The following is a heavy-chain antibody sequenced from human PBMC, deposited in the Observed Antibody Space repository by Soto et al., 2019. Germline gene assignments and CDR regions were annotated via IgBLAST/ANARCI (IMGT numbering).Heavy chain of an antibody. J-gene: IGHJ4*02. Sequence: QVQLVESGGGVVQPGRSLRLSCAASGFTFSLFGMHWVRQAPGKGLEGVALIWHDGSNAYYADSVKGRFTSSRDNSGNTLYLEITSLSVEDTAVYYCAASYCSSNSCYRGIDYWGQGALITVSS. CDR3: AASYCSSNSCYRGIDY. CDR1: GFTFSLFG. V-gene: IGHV3-33*01. CDR2: IWHDGSNA. D-gene: IGHD2-2*02.